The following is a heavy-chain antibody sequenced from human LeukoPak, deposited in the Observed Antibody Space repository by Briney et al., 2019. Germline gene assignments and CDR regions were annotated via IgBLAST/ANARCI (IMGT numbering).Heavy chain of an antibody. CDR2: IYGDGSRI. CDR1: GFTFSRHW. J-gene: IGHJ3*02. D-gene: IGHD1-26*01. CDR3: AGSLRASCVLDI. V-gene: IGHV3-74*01. Sequence: PGGSLRLSCAASGFTFSRHWMHWVRQAPGKGLVWVSRIYGDGSRISYADSVKGRFTISRDNAKNTLFLQMNSLRAEDTAVYYCAGSLRASCVLDIWGQGTMVTVSS.